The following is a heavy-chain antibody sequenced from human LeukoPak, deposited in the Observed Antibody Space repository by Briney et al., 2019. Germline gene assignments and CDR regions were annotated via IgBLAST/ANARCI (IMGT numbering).Heavy chain of an antibody. J-gene: IGHJ4*02. CDR3: ARDYSGWYFDY. CDR2: IYSGGST. Sequence: GGSLRLSCAASGFTVSSNYMSWVRQAPGKGLEWVSVIYSGGSTYYADSVKGRFTISRDNSKNTLYLQMNSLRAEDTAVYYCARDYSGWYFDYWGQGTLVTVSA. D-gene: IGHD6-19*01. V-gene: IGHV3-53*01. CDR1: GFTVSSNY.